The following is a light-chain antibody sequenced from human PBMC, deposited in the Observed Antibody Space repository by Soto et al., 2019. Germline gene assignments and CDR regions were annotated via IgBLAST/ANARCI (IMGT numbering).Light chain of an antibody. V-gene: IGKV1-5*01. CDR2: DAS. J-gene: IGKJ1*01. CDR3: QQYNSYSWT. CDR1: QNINTW. Sequence: DIQMTQSPSTLSASVGDRVTITCRASQNINTWVAWYQQKPGKAPNLLIYDASTLESGVPSRFSGSGSGTEFTLTISSLQPDDFATYYCQQYNSYSWTFGQGTKVEIK.